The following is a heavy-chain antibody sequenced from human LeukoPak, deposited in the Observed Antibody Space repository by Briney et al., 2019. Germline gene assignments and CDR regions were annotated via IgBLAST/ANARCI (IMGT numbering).Heavy chain of an antibody. Sequence: ASVRVSCKASGYTFRSYGFNWVRQAPGQGLEWMGRISAYNGDTNYEQKFQSRVTMTTDTSTSTAYMEPRSLRSDDTAVYYCATFYGSGRGTYYYYGMDIWGQGTTVIVS. CDR1: GYTFRSYG. J-gene: IGHJ6*02. V-gene: IGHV1-18*01. CDR2: ISAYNGDT. D-gene: IGHD3-10*01. CDR3: ATFYGSGRGTYYYYGMDI.